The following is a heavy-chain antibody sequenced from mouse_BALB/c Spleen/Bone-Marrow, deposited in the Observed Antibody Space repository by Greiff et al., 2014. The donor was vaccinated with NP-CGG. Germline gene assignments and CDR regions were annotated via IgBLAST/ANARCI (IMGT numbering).Heavy chain of an antibody. CDR3: TKPSFYYGSSYWYFDV. CDR2: IDPANGDT. J-gene: IGHJ1*01. D-gene: IGHD1-1*01. V-gene: IGHV14-3*02. Sequence: QLQQSGAEPAKPGASVKLSCTASGFNIKDTYMHWVNQRPEQGLEWIGRIDPANGDTKYDPKFQGKATITTDTSSNTAYLQLSSLTSEDTAVYYCTKPSFYYGSSYWYFDVWGAGTTVTVSS. CDR1: GFNIKDTY.